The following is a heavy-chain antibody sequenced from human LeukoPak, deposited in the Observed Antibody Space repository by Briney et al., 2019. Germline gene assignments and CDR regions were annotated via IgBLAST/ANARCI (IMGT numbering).Heavy chain of an antibody. D-gene: IGHD3-22*01. V-gene: IGHV1-18*01. Sequence: ASVKVSCKASGYTFTSYGISWVRQAPGQGLEWMGWISAYNGNTNYAQKLQGRVTVTTDTSTSTAYMELRSLRSDDTAVYYCARVSYDSSGIGWFDPWGQGTLVTVSS. CDR1: GYTFTSYG. CDR3: ARVSYDSSGIGWFDP. J-gene: IGHJ5*02. CDR2: ISAYNGNT.